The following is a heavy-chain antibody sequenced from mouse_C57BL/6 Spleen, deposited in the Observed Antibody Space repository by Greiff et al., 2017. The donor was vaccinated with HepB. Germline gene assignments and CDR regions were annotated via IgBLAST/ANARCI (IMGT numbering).Heavy chain of an antibody. J-gene: IGHJ2*01. CDR2: IDPSDSYT. D-gene: IGHD2-5*01. Sequence: QVHVKQPGAELVKPGASVKLSCKASGYTFTSYWMQWVKQRPGQGLEWIGEIDPSDSYTNYNQKFKGKATLTVDTSSSTAYMQLSSLTSEDSAVYYCARRAYSIFDYWGQGTTLTVSS. CDR3: ARRAYSIFDY. V-gene: IGHV1-50*01. CDR1: GYTFTSYW.